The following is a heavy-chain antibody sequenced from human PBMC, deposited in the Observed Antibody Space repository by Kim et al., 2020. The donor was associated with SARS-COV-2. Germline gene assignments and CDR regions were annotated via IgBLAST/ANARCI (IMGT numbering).Heavy chain of an antibody. CDR2: IYYSGST. D-gene: IGHD2-2*01. CDR3: ARGRREIVVVPASSVYYFDD. V-gene: IGHV4-39*07. J-gene: IGHJ4*02. CDR1: GGSISSSSYY. Sequence: SETLSLTCTVSGGSISSSSYYWGWIRQPPGKGLEWIGSIYYSGSTYYNPSLKSRVTISVDTSKNQFSLKLSSVTAADTAVYYCARGRREIVVVPASSVYYFDDWGQGTLVNVSS.